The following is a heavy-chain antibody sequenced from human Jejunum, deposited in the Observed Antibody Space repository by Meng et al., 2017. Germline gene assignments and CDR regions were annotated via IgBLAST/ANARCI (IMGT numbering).Heavy chain of an antibody. J-gene: IGHJ3*02. Sequence: EGRLVGSGGGLLKPGGSLRRSCVASGFTFTNAWMSWVRQAPGKGLEWIGHIKSKPDGGTTDYAAPVKDRFNISRDDSKTTLYLQMNSLKTEDTAVYYCTDGRTIWGQGTMVTVSS. CDR3: TDGRTI. V-gene: IGHV3-15*01. D-gene: IGHD4-23*01. CDR1: GFTFTNAW. CDR2: IKSKPDGGTT.